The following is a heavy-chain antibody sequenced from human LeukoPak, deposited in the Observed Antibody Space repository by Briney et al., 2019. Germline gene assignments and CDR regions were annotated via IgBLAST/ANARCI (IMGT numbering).Heavy chain of an antibody. J-gene: IGHJ4*02. CDR3: ARDPTQWLVQFFDYFDY. D-gene: IGHD6-19*01. CDR2: IYHSGST. V-gene: IGHV4-38-2*02. Sequence: NPSETLSLTCTVSGYSISSGYYWGWIRQPPGKGLEWIGSIYHSGSTYYNPSLKSRVTISVDTSKNQFSLKLSSVTAADTAVYYCARDPTQWLVQFFDYFDYWGQGTLVTVSS. CDR1: GYSISSGYY.